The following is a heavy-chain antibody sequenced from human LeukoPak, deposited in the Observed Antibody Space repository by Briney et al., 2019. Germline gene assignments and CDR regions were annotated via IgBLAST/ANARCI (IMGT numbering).Heavy chain of an antibody. J-gene: IGHJ2*01. CDR1: EFTFSSYT. Sequence: GGSLRLSCAASEFTFSSYTMNWVRQAPGKGLEWVSSISSSSYIHYVDSVKGRFTISRDNSKNSLYLQMNSLRAEDTAVYYCARGPGEVVRDWYFDLWGRGTLVTVSS. CDR2: ISSSSYI. CDR3: ARGPGEVVRDWYFDL. V-gene: IGHV3-21*01. D-gene: IGHD3-10*02.